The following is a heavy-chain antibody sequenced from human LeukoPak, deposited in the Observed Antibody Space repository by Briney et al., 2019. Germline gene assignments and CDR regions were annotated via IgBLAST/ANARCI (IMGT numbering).Heavy chain of an antibody. J-gene: IGHJ4*02. CDR2: ISYDGSNK. CDR3: ARVERFGEFKN. Sequence: GRSRRLSCAASGFTFGSYAMHWVRQAPAKGRGWVAVISYDGSNKYYADSVKGRFTISRDNSKNTLYLQMNSLRAEDTAVYYCARVERFGEFKNWGQGTLVTVSS. V-gene: IGHV3-30-3*01. D-gene: IGHD3-10*01. CDR1: GFTFGSYA.